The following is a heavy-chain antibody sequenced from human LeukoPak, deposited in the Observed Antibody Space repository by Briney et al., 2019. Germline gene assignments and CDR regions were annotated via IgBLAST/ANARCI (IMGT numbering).Heavy chain of an antibody. D-gene: IGHD4-11*01. CDR1: GFTFDDYA. CDR3: GTTFSSTVTYDAFDI. V-gene: IGHV3-43D*03. J-gene: IGHJ3*02. CDR2: ISWDGGST. Sequence: GGSMRLSCAASGFTFDDYAMHWVRQAPGKGLEWVSLISWDGGSTYYADSVKGRFTISRDNSKNSLYLQMNSLRAEDTALYYCGTTFSSTVTYDAFDIWGQGTIATVSS.